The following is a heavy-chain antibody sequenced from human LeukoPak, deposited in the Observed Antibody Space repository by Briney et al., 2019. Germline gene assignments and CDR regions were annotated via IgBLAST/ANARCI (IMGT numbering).Heavy chain of an antibody. CDR2: ISAYNGNT. J-gene: IGHJ6*02. CDR3: ARAPTGDYSNYMWDV. D-gene: IGHD4-11*01. V-gene: IGHV1-18*01. CDR1: GYTFTSYG. Sequence: ASVKVSCKASGYTFTSYGISWVRQAPGQGLEWMGWISAYNGNTNYAQKLQGRVTMTTDTSTSTAYMELRSLRSDDTAVYYCARAPTGDYSNYMWDVWGQGTTVTVS.